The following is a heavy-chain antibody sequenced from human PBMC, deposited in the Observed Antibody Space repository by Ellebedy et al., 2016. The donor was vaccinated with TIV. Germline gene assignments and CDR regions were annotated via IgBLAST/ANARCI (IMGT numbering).Heavy chain of an antibody. Sequence: GESLKISCAASGFTFSGYWMSWVRQAPGKGLEWVANIKHDGSEKDYVDSVTGRFTISRDNAKNSLYLQMNSLGAEDTAVYYCARGGNHFFGHWGQGNLVTVSS. V-gene: IGHV3-7*03. J-gene: IGHJ4*02. CDR2: IKHDGSEK. CDR3: ARGGNHFFGH. D-gene: IGHD4-23*01. CDR1: GFTFSGYW.